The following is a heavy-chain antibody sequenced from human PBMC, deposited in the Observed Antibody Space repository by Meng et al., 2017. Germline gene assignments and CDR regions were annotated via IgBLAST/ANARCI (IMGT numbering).Heavy chain of an antibody. CDR2: IYYTGST. CDR1: GVPISFYY. J-gene: IGHJ5*01. V-gene: IGHV4-59*01. CDR3: ATEGTRARFDS. Sequence: GSLRLFCSVSGVPISFYYLNWLRQSPGKQPEWIGYIYYTGSTGYNPSLRSRVTISIDTSKNQFSLEMRSVTAADTAIYFCATEGTRARFDSWGQGTLVTVSS. D-gene: IGHD3-10*01.